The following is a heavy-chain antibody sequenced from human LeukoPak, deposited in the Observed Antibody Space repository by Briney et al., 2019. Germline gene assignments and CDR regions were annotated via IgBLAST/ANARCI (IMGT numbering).Heavy chain of an antibody. V-gene: IGHV1-46*01. CDR3: ARLGALAHNYFDY. CDR2: INPSGGST. D-gene: IGHD6-19*01. Sequence: GASVKVSCKASGYTFISYYLHWVRQAPGQGLEWMGIINPSGGSTTYAQKFQGRVTMTRDTSTSTVYMELSSLRSDDTAVYYCARLGALAHNYFDYWGQGTLVTVSS. CDR1: GYTFISYY. J-gene: IGHJ4*02.